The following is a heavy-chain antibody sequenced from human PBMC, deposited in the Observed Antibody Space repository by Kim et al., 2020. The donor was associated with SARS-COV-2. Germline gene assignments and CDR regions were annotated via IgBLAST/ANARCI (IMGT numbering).Heavy chain of an antibody. Sequence: SETLSLTCIVSGGSTSNDYWTWVRQPPGKGLEWIGYISYSGSTHSNPSLKSRVAMSLDTSKNQFSLKLSSLTAADTAFYFCARYKNIGNCYYFDYWGQGT. CDR3: ARYKNIGNCYYFDY. CDR2: ISYSGST. CDR1: GGSTSNDY. V-gene: IGHV4-59*08. J-gene: IGHJ4*02. D-gene: IGHD1-1*01.